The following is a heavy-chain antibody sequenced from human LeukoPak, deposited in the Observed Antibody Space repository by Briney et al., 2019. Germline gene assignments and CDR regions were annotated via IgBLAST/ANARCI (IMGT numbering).Heavy chain of an antibody. J-gene: IGHJ3*02. CDR1: GFTFSSYA. CDR2: ISSNGGST. CDR3: ARDRQIDAFDI. V-gene: IGHV3-64*01. Sequence: GGSLRLSCAASGFTFSSYAMHWVRQAPGKGLEYVSAISSNGGSTYYANSVKGRFTISRDNSKNTLYLQMGSLRAEDMAVYYCARDRQIDAFDIWGQGTMVTVSS.